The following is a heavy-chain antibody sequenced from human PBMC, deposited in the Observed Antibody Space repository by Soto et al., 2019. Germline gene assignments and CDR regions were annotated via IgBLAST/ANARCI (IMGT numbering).Heavy chain of an antibody. D-gene: IGHD2-8*01. Sequence: QITLKESGPTLVKTTQTLTLTCPFSGFSLSTTGVSVGWIRQPPGKALEWLALIYWNDDKRYSPSLKSRLTIAKDTSKNRVVLTMTNMDPVDTATYYCARSLPYCTNGVCYSQPFDYWGQGTLVTVSS. J-gene: IGHJ4*02. CDR2: IYWNDDK. V-gene: IGHV2-5*01. CDR1: GFSLSTTGVS. CDR3: ARSLPYCTNGVCYSQPFDY.